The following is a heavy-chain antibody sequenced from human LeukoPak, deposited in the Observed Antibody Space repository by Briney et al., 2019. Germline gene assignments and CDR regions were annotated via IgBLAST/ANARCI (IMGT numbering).Heavy chain of an antibody. D-gene: IGHD3-9*01. CDR1: GGSISSHY. V-gene: IGHV4-59*11. Sequence: PSETLSLTCTVSGGSISSHYWNWIRQPPGKGLEWIGYIYYSGSTNYNPSLKSRVTISVDTSKNQFSLKLSSVTAADTAVNYCASMQKGTYYDILTGYLFDPWGQGTLVTVSS. J-gene: IGHJ5*02. CDR2: IYYSGST. CDR3: ASMQKGTYYDILTGYLFDP.